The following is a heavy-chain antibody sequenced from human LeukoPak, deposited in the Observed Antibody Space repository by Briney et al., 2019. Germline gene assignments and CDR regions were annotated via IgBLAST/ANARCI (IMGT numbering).Heavy chain of an antibody. J-gene: IGHJ4*02. CDR2: IYYSGST. V-gene: IGHV4-59*01. CDR3: ARAVDTAMVLDY. Sequence: SETLSLTCTVSGGSISSYYWSWIRQPPGKGLEWIGYIYYSGSTNYNPSLKSRVTISVDTSKNEFSLKLSSVTAADTAVYYCARAVDTAMVLDYWGQGTLVTVSS. D-gene: IGHD5-18*01. CDR1: GGSISSYY.